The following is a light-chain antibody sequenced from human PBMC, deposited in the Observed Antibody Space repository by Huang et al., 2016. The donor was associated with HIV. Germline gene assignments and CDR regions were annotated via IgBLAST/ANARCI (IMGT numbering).Light chain of an antibody. CDR3: LQHNSYPLT. CDR2: GAS. V-gene: IGKV1-17*03. Sequence: DIQMTQSPSAMSASVGYRVTITCRASQGIGNYLAWFQQKPGKVPKRLIYGASSLQSGVPSRFSGSGSGTEFTLTISSLQPEDFATYYCLQHNSYPLTFGGGTKVEIK. CDR1: QGIGNY. J-gene: IGKJ4*01.